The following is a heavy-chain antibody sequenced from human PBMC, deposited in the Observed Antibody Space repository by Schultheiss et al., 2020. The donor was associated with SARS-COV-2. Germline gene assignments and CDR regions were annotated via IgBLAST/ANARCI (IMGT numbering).Heavy chain of an antibody. CDR3: AREENLGYCNIDSCSTVDS. V-gene: IGHV4-39*07. CDR2: IYYSGST. Sequence: SETLSLTCTVSGGSISSGDYYWSWIRQPPGKGLEWIGSIYYSGSTNYNPSLKSRVTISVDKSKNQFSLQLSSVTPEDTAVYYCAREENLGYCNIDSCSTVDSWGQGTLVTVSS. CDR1: GGSISSGDYY. J-gene: IGHJ4*02. D-gene: IGHD2-2*01.